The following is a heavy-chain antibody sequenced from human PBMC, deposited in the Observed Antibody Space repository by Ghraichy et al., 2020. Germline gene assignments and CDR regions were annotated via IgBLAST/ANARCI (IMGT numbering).Heavy chain of an antibody. CDR1: GFTFNDHY. D-gene: IGHD1-26*01. J-gene: IGHJ4*02. V-gene: IGHV3-72*01. Sequence: GGSLRLSCAASGFTFNDHYMDWVRQAPGKGLEWIGRIRNKDKSYTTDYAASAKGRFTISRDDSKNSLFLQMNSLKTEDTAVYYCARVIVGSGGFDYWGQGTLVTVSS. CDR2: IRNKDKSYTT. CDR3: ARVIVGSGGFDY.